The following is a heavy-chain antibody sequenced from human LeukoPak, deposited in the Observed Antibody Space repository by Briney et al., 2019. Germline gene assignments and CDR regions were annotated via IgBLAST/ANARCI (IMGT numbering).Heavy chain of an antibody. CDR2: ISGSGNIM. Sequence: GGSLRLSCAASGFSFSDHYMSWIRQAPGKGLEWVSYISGSGNIMDYADFVKGRFTISRDNAKNSLYLQMNSLRADDTAMYYCARDLIAVVGVADYWGQGTLVTVSS. D-gene: IGHD1-26*01. CDR3: ARDLIAVVGVADY. J-gene: IGHJ4*02. V-gene: IGHV3-11*01. CDR1: GFSFSDHY.